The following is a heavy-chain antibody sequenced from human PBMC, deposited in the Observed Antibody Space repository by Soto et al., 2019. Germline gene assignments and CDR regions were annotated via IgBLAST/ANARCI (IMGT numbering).Heavy chain of an antibody. Sequence: GGSLRLSCAASGFTFSSYGMHWVRQAPGKELEWVAVISYDGSNKYYADSVKGRFTISRDNSKNTLYLQMNSLRAEDTAVYYCAIYSSGWYPLDYWGQGTLVTVSS. CDR2: ISYDGSNK. CDR3: AIYSSGWYPLDY. D-gene: IGHD6-19*01. J-gene: IGHJ4*02. V-gene: IGHV3-30*03. CDR1: GFTFSSYG.